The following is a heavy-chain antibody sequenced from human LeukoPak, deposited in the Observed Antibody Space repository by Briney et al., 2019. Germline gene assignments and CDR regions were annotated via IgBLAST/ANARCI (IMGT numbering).Heavy chain of an antibody. CDR2: IRYDGSNK. V-gene: IGHV3-30*02. CDR1: GFTFSSYG. CDR3: AKVLSGSYSPFDY. D-gene: IGHD1-26*01. Sequence: GGSLRLSCAASGFTFSSYGMHWVRQAPGKGLEWVAFIRYDGSNKYYADSVKGRFTVSRENSKNTLYLKMNSLRAEDTAVYYCAKVLSGSYSPFDYWGQGTLVTVSS. J-gene: IGHJ4*02.